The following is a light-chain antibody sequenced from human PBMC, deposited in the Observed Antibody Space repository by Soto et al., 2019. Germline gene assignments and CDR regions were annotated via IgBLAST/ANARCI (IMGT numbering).Light chain of an antibody. CDR1: QSLVHSDGIAY. CDR2: KVS. V-gene: IGKV2-30*02. CDR3: MQGTHWPIT. J-gene: IGKJ5*01. Sequence: DVVMTQSQLSLPVTLGQPASISCRCNQSLVHSDGIAYFSWFQQRPGRSPRRLIYKVSNRDSGVPARFSGSGSGTDFALKISRVEAEDVGVDYCMQGTHWPITFGQGTRLEIK.